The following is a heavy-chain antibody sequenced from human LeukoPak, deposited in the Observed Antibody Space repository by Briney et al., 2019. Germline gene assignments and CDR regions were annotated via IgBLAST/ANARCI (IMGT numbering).Heavy chain of an antibody. Sequence: SVKVSCKASGGTFSSYAISWVRQAPGQGLEWMGRIIPILGIANYAQKFQGRVTITADKSTSTAYMELSSLRSEDTAVYYCARGLGHYYYYMHVWGKGTTVTVSS. J-gene: IGHJ6*03. CDR1: GGTFSSYA. CDR3: ARGLGHYYYYMHV. CDR2: IIPILGIA. D-gene: IGHD7-27*01. V-gene: IGHV1-69*04.